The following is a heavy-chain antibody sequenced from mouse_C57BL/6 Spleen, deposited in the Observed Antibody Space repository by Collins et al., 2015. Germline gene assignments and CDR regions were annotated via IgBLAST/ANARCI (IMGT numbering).Heavy chain of an antibody. V-gene: IGHV7-3*02. CDR3: AGDRYDFDY. D-gene: IGHD2-14*01. Sequence: EVKLVESGGGLVQPGGSLRLSCATSGFTFTDYYMSWVRQPPGKALEWLGFIRNKANGYTTEYSASVKGRFTISRDNSQSILYLQMNTLRAEDSATYYCAGDRYDFDYWGQGTTLTVSS. CDR2: IRNKANGYTT. J-gene: IGHJ2*01. CDR1: GFTFTDYY.